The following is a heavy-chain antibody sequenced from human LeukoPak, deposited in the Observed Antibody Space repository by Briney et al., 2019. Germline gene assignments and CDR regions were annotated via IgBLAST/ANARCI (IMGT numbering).Heavy chain of an antibody. CDR1: GFTFSSYG. Sequence: PGRSLRLSCAASGFTFSSYGMHWVRQAPGKGLEWVAVISYDGSNKYYADSVKGRFTISRGNSKNTLYLQMNSLRAEDTAVYYCAKDLSSGSYYFDYWGQGTLVTVSS. D-gene: IGHD3-22*01. J-gene: IGHJ4*02. V-gene: IGHV3-30*18. CDR2: ISYDGSNK. CDR3: AKDLSSGSYYFDY.